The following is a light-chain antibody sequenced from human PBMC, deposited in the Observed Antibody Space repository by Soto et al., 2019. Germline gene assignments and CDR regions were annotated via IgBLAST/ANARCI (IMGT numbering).Light chain of an antibody. CDR2: NTS. J-gene: IGKJ1*01. V-gene: IGKV3-20*01. Sequence: EIVLAQSPGTVSLSPGERDTLSCRAGQGFRSTFFGWYQQRHGQAPRLLIYNTSDRATGIPDRFSGSGSGTDFTLTFSRLEPEDFGVYYCQQYSSAPAWTFGQGTKVDIK. CDR1: QGFRSTF. CDR3: QQYSSAPAWT.